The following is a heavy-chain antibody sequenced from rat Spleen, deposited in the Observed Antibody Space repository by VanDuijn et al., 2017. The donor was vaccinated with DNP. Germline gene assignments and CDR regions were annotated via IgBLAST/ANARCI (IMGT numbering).Heavy chain of an antibody. J-gene: IGHJ4*01. CDR1: GHSITSNY. CDR2: ISYSGST. V-gene: IGHV3-1*01. Sequence: EVQLQESGPGLVKPSQSLSLTCSVTGHSITSNYWGWIRKFPGNKMEWIGHISYSGSTSYNPSLKSRISITRDTSKNQLFLQVNSVTTEDTATYYCARWPGYNPPYAMDAWGQGTSVTVSS. CDR3: ARWPGYNPPYAMDA. D-gene: IGHD1-4*01.